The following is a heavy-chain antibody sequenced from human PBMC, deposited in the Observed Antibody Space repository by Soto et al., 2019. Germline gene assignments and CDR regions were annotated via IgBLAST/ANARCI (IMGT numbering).Heavy chain of an antibody. J-gene: IGHJ4*02. D-gene: IGHD6-13*01. CDR3: ARESRSWYGSIWDY. Sequence: PSETLSLTCTVSGGSISSGGYYWSWIRQHPGKGLEWIGYIYHSGSTYYKPSLKSRVTISVDRSKNQFSLKLSSVTAADTAVYYCARESRSWYGSIWDYWGQGTLVTVSS. CDR1: GGSISSGGYY. CDR2: IYHSGST. V-gene: IGHV4-30-2*01.